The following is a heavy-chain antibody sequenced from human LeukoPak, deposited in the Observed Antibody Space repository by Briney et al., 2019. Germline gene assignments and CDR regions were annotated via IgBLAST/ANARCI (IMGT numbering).Heavy chain of an antibody. CDR2: ISRSGSTI. V-gene: IGHV3-48*03. Sequence: SGGSLRLSCAASGFTFSSYEMNWVRQAPGKGLEWVSYISRSGSTINYGDSVKGRFTISRDNAKNSLYLQMNSLRAEDTAVYYCARGGYYYDSSGSYFDYWGQGTLVTVSS. D-gene: IGHD3-22*01. CDR1: GFTFSSYE. CDR3: ARGGYYYDSSGSYFDY. J-gene: IGHJ4*02.